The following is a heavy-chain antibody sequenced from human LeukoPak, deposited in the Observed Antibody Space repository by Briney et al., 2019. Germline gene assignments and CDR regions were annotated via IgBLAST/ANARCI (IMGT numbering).Heavy chain of an antibody. J-gene: IGHJ5*02. V-gene: IGHV3-23*01. CDR1: GFSFSSYG. D-gene: IGHD1-26*01. Sequence: PTGGSLRLSCAASGFSFSSYGMSWVRQAPGKGLEWVSAITGSADATYYADSVKGRFTISGDNSKNTLFLQMNSLRAEDTAVYYCARAGSYRDWFDPWGQGTLVTVSS. CDR2: ITGSADAT. CDR3: ARAGSYRDWFDP.